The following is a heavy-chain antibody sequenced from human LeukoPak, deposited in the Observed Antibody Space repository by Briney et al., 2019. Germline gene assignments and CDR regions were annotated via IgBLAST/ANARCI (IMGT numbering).Heavy chain of an antibody. Sequence: GGSLRLSCSTSGFTFSSFAMGWVRQAPGKGLEWVSSISGSGGNTYYADSVEGRFTISRDNSKNTLLLQMISLRAEDTALYYCARGRGGDYVPSRFDYWGQGTLVTVSS. V-gene: IGHV3-23*01. CDR3: ARGRGGDYVPSRFDY. CDR2: ISGSGGNT. D-gene: IGHD4-17*01. J-gene: IGHJ4*02. CDR1: GFTFSSFA.